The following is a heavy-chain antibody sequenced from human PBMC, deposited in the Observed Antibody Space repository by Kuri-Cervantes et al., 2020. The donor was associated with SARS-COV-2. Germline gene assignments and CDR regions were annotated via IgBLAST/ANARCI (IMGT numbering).Heavy chain of an antibody. Sequence: GGSLRLSCAASGFTFSSYSMNWVRQAPGKGLEWVSSISSSSSYIYYADSVKGRFTISRDNAKNSLYLQMNSLRAEDTAVYYCARAGKLQRQGGGTGAFDIWGQGTMVTVS. V-gene: IGHV3-21*01. CDR1: GFTFSSYS. D-gene: IGHD4-11*01. CDR2: ISSSSSYI. J-gene: IGHJ3*02. CDR3: ARAGKLQRQGGGTGAFDI.